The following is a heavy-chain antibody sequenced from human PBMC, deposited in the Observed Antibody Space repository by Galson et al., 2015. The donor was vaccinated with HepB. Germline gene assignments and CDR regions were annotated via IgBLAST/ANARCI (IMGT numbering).Heavy chain of an antibody. D-gene: IGHD3-22*01. Sequence: SLRLSCAASGFTFSRYAMHWVRQAPGKGLEWVAVISYDGSNKYYADSVKGRFTISRDNSKNTLYLQMNSLRAEDTAVYYCARDGRGYYDSSGYHLSDYWGQGTLVTVSS. J-gene: IGHJ4*02. V-gene: IGHV3-30-3*01. CDR2: ISYDGSNK. CDR1: GFTFSRYA. CDR3: ARDGRGYYDSSGYHLSDY.